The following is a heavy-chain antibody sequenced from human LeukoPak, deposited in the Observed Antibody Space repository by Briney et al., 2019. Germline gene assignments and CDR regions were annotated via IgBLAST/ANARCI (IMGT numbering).Heavy chain of an antibody. CDR3: ASFGKLDFEYFQH. CDR1: GGSISSYY. Sequence: SETLSLTCTVSGGSISSYYWSWIRQPPGKGLEWIGYIYYSGSTNYNPSLKSRVTISVDTSKNQFSLKLSSVTAADTAVYYCASFGKLDFEYFQHWGQGTLVTVSS. D-gene: IGHD1-14*01. CDR2: IYYSGST. J-gene: IGHJ1*01. V-gene: IGHV4-59*08.